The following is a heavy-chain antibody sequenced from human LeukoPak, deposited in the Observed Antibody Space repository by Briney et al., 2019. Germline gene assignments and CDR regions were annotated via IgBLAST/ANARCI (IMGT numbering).Heavy chain of an antibody. Sequence: SETLSLTCTVSGGSISSSSYYWGWIRQPPGKGLEWIGSIYYSGSTYYNPSLKSRLTISVDTSKNQFSLKLSSVTAADTAVYYCARYHSGAYRTSFDYWGQGTLVTVSS. J-gene: IGHJ4*02. CDR2: IYYSGST. CDR1: GGSISSSSYY. D-gene: IGHD5-12*01. V-gene: IGHV4-39*01. CDR3: ARYHSGAYRTSFDY.